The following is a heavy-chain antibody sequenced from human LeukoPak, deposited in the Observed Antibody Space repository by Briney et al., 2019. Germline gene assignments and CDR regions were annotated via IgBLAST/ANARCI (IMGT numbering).Heavy chain of an antibody. CDR3: ARVLRHFDWPPFDY. Sequence: AGGSLILSCAASGFTFDDYAMTWVRQRTGKVLEWVSGISWIGSSTGHADSVKGRFTISRDNARNSLYLQMNSLRAEDTAFYYCARVLRHFDWPPFDYWGQGILVTVSS. V-gene: IGHV3-20*04. CDR1: GFTFDDYA. CDR2: ISWIGSST. D-gene: IGHD3-9*01. J-gene: IGHJ4*02.